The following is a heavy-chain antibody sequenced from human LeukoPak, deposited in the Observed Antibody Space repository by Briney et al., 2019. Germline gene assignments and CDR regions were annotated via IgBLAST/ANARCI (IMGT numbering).Heavy chain of an antibody. D-gene: IGHD3-22*01. CDR1: GGTFSSYA. Sequence: SVKVSCKASGGTFSSYAISWVRQTPGQGLEWMGGIIPIFGTANYAQKFQGRVTITADESTSTAYMELSSLRSEDTAVYYCARDKYYYDSAGFDYWGQGTLVTVSS. CDR2: IIPIFGTA. CDR3: ARDKYYYDSAGFDY. V-gene: IGHV1-69*13. J-gene: IGHJ4*02.